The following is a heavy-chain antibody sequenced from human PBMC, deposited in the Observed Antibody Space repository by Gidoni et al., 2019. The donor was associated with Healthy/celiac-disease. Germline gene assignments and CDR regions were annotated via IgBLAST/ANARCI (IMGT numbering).Heavy chain of an antibody. CDR1: GFTFSSYA. Sequence: EVQLLESGGGLVRPGGSLRLSCAASGFTFSSYAMSWVRQAPGKGLEWVSAISGSCGSTDYGDSVKGRFTISRDNSKNTLYLQMNSLRAEDTAVYYCAKGALWYDSSGYSSNWGQGTLVTVSS. V-gene: IGHV3-23*01. CDR3: AKGALWYDSSGYSSN. CDR2: ISGSCGST. D-gene: IGHD3-22*01. J-gene: IGHJ4*02.